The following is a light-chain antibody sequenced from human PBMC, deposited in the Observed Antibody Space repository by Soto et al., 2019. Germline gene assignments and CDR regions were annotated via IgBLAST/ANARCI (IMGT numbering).Light chain of an antibody. V-gene: IGKV1-5*01. CDR2: AAS. J-gene: IGKJ1*01. CDR1: QTISSW. Sequence: DIQMTQSPSTLSGSVGDRVTITCGASQTISSWLAWYQQKPGKAPKLLIYAASTLQSGVPSRFSGSGSGTDFTLTISCLQSEDFATYYCQQYYSYPRTFGQGTKVDIK. CDR3: QQYYSYPRT.